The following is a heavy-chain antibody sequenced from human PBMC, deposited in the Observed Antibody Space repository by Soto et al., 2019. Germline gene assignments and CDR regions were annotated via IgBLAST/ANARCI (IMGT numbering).Heavy chain of an antibody. J-gene: IGHJ5*01. CDR1: GFTFSSYA. CDR2: ISGSGGST. D-gene: IGHD3-16*01. CDR3: ATAFGWYDC. V-gene: IGHV3-23*01. Sequence: EVQLLESGGGLIQPGGSLRLSCAASGFTFSSYAMNWVRQAPGKGLEWVSGISGSGGSTYYADSVKGRFTISRDNSKNTLYLQMSSLRAEDTAVYYCATAFGWYDCWGQGTLFTVSS.